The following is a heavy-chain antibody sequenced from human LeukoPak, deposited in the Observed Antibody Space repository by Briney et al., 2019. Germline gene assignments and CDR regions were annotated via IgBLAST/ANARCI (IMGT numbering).Heavy chain of an antibody. CDR3: ARDGQYLVLYFYYYMDV. J-gene: IGHJ6*03. V-gene: IGHV3-7*01. Sequence: PGGSLRLSCAASGFTFSSYWMSWVRQAPGKGLEWVANIKQDGSEKYYVDSVKGRFTISRDNAKNSLYLQMNSLRAEDTAVYYCARDGQYLVLYFYYYMDVWGKGTTVTVSS. D-gene: IGHD6-13*01. CDR2: IKQDGSEK. CDR1: GFTFSSYW.